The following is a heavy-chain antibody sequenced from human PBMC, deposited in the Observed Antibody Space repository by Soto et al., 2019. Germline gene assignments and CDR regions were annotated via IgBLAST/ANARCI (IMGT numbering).Heavy chain of an antibody. CDR1: GYSFTSYW. D-gene: IGHD3-22*01. J-gene: IGHJ4*02. CDR3: ARHQSDYDSSGYYWPFDY. V-gene: IGHV5-10-1*01. Sequence: GESLKISCKGSGYSFTSYWISWVRQMPGKGLEWMGRIDPSGSYINYSPSFQGHVTISADKSISTAYLQWSSLKASDTAMYYCARHQSDYDSSGYYWPFDYWGQGTLVTVSS. CDR2: IDPSGSYI.